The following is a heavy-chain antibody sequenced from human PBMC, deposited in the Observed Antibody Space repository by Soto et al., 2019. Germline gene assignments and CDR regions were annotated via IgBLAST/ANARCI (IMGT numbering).Heavy chain of an antibody. J-gene: IGHJ5*02. Sequence: PSETLPLTCAVYGGSVNGYYWNWIRQPPGKGLEWIGEINHTGGTHYNPSLKSRVTMSVDTPKNQFSLRLSSVTAADTAIYYCATRITVFGLLIPPFDPWGQGTQVTVSS. V-gene: IGHV4-34*01. D-gene: IGHD3-3*01. CDR1: GGSVNGYY. CDR2: INHTGGT. CDR3: ATRITVFGLLIPPFDP.